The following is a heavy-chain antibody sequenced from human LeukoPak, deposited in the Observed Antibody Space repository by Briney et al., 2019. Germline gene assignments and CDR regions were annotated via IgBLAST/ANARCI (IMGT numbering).Heavy chain of an antibody. CDR1: GFTFSGSA. CDR2: IRSKANSYAT. CDR3: TSVNYGYYYYMDV. V-gene: IGHV3-73*01. Sequence: GGSLRLSCAASGFTFSGSAMHWVRQASGKGLEWGGRIRSKANSYATAYAASVKGRFTISRDDSKNTAYLQMNSLKTEDTAVYYCTSVNYGYYYYMDVWGKGTTVTVSS. D-gene: IGHD4-11*01. J-gene: IGHJ6*03.